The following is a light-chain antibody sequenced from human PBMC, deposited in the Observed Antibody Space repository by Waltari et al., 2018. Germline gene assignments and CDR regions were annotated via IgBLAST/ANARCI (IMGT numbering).Light chain of an antibody. V-gene: IGKV1-5*03. Sequence: DIQMTQSPSSLSASVGDKVTITCRASQGVSSWLAWYQQKPGKAPNLLIYKTSNLQSGVPSRFSGSGSGTDFTLTINSLQPEDFATYYCQQYSSSPFSFGQGTKLEI. CDR2: KTS. CDR1: QGVSSW. J-gene: IGKJ2*03. CDR3: QQYSSSPFS.